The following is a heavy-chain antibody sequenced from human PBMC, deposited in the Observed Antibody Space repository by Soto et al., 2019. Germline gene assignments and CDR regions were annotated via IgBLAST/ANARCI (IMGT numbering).Heavy chain of an antibody. CDR2: IYDSESA. D-gene: IGHD6-6*01. V-gene: IGHV4-31*03. J-gene: IGHJ4*02. CDR1: GESISSGGYY. CDR3: ARASSSSSAAAY. Sequence: QVQLQESGPGLVKPSQTLSLTCSVSGESISSGGYYWSWIRHHPGKGLEWIGYIYDSESAYYDPSLKSRVTISMDTSKNHFAMRLSSVTAADTAVYYCARASSSSSAAAYWGQGTLATVSS.